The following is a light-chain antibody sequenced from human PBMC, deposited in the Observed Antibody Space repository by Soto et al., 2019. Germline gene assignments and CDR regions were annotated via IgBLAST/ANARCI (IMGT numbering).Light chain of an antibody. Sequence: EIVMTQSPGTLSVSPGERATLSCRASQSVASSLAWYQQKPGQPPRLLIYNVSTRATDIPARFSGGGSGTEFTLTISSLQSEDFAVYYCQQYHNWPITFGQGTRLEIK. J-gene: IGKJ5*01. V-gene: IGKV3D-15*01. CDR1: QSVASS. CDR3: QQYHNWPIT. CDR2: NVS.